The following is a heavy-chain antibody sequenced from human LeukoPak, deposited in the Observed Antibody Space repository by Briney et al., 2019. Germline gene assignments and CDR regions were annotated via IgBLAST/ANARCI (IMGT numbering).Heavy chain of an antibody. V-gene: IGHV3-23*01. CDR1: GITLSNYG. J-gene: IGHJ4*02. CDR3: AKRGVVIRVFLVGFHKEAYYFDS. Sequence: QPGGSLRLSCAVSGITLSNYGMSWVRQAPGKGLEWVAGLSGSGGGTNYADSVQGRFTISRDNPKNTLYLQMNSLRAEDTAVYFCAKRGVVIRVFLVGFHKEAYYFDSWGQGTLVTVSS. D-gene: IGHD3-10*01. CDR2: LSGSGGGT.